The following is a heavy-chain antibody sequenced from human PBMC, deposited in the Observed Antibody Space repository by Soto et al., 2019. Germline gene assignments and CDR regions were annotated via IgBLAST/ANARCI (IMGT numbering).Heavy chain of an antibody. CDR3: AKDDFWSGYPTMESGMDV. J-gene: IGHJ6*02. D-gene: IGHD3-3*01. CDR2: ISGSGGST. CDR1: GFTFSSYA. Sequence: XVSLLLSCAASGFTFSSYAMSWVRQAPGQGLEWVSAISGSGGSTYYADSVKGRFTISRDNSKNTLYLQMNSLRAEDTAVYYCAKDDFWSGYPTMESGMDVWGQGTTVTVSS. V-gene: IGHV3-23*01.